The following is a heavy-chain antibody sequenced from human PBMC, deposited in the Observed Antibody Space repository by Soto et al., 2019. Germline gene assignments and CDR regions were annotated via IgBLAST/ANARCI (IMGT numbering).Heavy chain of an antibody. Sequence: GGSLRLSCAASGFTFSSHSMNWVRQAPGKGLEWVSSISSSSSYIYYADSVKGRFTISRDNAKNSLYLQMNSLRAEDTAVYYCARDRDPAGYYDSSGYSWLFDYWGQGTLVTVSS. D-gene: IGHD3-22*01. V-gene: IGHV3-21*01. J-gene: IGHJ4*02. CDR3: ARDRDPAGYYDSSGYSWLFDY. CDR1: GFTFSSHS. CDR2: ISSSSSYI.